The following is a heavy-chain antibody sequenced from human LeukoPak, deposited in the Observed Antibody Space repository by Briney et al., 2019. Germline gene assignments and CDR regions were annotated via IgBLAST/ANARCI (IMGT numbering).Heavy chain of an antibody. CDR3: XXDXXXRYFXXVEPXGYYFDY. CDR1: GFTFSSYA. Sequence: PGGSLRLSCAASGFTFSSYAMSWVRQAPGKGLEWVSAISGSGGSTYYADSVKGRFTIFRDNSKNTLYLQMNSLRAEDTAVYYCXXDXXXRYFXXVEPXGYYFDYWGQGTLVTVSS. J-gene: IGHJ4*02. V-gene: IGHV3-23*01. D-gene: IGHD3-9*01. CDR2: ISGSGGST.